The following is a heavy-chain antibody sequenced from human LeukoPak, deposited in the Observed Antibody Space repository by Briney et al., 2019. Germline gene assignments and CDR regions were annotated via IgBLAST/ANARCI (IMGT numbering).Heavy chain of an antibody. CDR1: GGSIGTFH. D-gene: IGHD1-26*01. J-gene: IGHJ5*02. CDR2: IFTTEVT. V-gene: IGHV4-4*09. Sequence: SETLSLTCSVSGGSIGTFHWHWIRQPPGKGLEWIGYIFTTEVTNYSPSLKSRVTISVDTSKNQFSLRLSSVTAADTAVYYCARADGIVGEEAWFDPWGQGTLVTVSS. CDR3: ARADGIVGEEAWFDP.